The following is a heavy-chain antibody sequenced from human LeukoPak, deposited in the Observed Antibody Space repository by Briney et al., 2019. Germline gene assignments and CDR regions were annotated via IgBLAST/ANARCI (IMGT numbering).Heavy chain of an antibody. CDR2: ISGSGGST. CDR3: AKDLMITFGGVIVIPGGDY. CDR1: GFTFSSYA. V-gene: IGHV3-23*01. D-gene: IGHD3-16*02. Sequence: GGSLRLSCAASGFTFSSYAMSWVRQAPGKGLDWVSAISGSGGSTYYADSVKGRFTISRDNSKNALYLQMNSLRAEDTAVYYCAKDLMITFGGVIVIPGGDYWGQGTLVTVSS. J-gene: IGHJ4*02.